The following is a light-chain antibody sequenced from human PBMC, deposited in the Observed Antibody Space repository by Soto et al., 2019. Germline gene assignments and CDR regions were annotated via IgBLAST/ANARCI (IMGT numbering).Light chain of an antibody. J-gene: IGLJ1*01. CDR3: HVWDSSSDQYV. V-gene: IGLV3-21*02. CDR1: NIGGKS. CDR2: DDS. Sequence: ELTQPPSVSVAPGQTARITCGGNNIGGKSVHWYQQKPGQAPVLVVYDDSDRPSGIPDRFSGSNSGDTATLTIRRVEAGDEADYYCHVWDSSSDQYVFGTGTKVTVL.